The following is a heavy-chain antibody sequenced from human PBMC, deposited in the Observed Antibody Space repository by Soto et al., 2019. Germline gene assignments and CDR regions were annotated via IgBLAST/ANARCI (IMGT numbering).Heavy chain of an antibody. Sequence: SETLSLTCAVSGGSISSSNWWSWVRQPPGKGLEWIGEIYHSGSTNYNPSLKSRVTISVDKSKNQFSLKLSSVTAADTAVYYCASRYCSSTSCFNYYYYGMDVWGQGTTVTVSS. V-gene: IGHV4-4*02. J-gene: IGHJ6*02. CDR3: ASRYCSSTSCFNYYYYGMDV. CDR2: IYHSGST. CDR1: GGSISSSNW. D-gene: IGHD2-2*01.